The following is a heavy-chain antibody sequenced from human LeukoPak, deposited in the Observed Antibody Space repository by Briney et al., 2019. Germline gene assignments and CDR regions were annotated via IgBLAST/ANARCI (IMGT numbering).Heavy chain of an antibody. CDR2: ISAYNGNT. CDR3: ARKAPYYYYYYYMDV. J-gene: IGHJ6*03. CDR1: GYTFTSYG. V-gene: IGHV1-18*01. Sequence: GASVKVSCKASGYTFTSYGISWVRQAPGQGLEWMGWISAYNGNTNYAQKLQGRVTMTTDTSTSTAYMELRSLRSDDTAVYYCARKAPYYYYYYYMDVWGKGTTVAVSS.